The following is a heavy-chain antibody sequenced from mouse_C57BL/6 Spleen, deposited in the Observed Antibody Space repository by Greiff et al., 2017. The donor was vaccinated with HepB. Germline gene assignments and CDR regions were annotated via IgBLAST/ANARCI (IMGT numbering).Heavy chain of an antibody. CDR2: ISDGGSYT. D-gene: IGHD2-3*01. J-gene: IGHJ3*01. V-gene: IGHV5-4*01. CDR3: AREDGDAPFAY. CDR1: GFTFSSYA. Sequence: EVKLVESGGGLVKPGGSLKLSCAASGFTFSSYAMSWVRQTPEKRLEWVATISDGGSYTYYPDNVKGRFTISRDNAKNNLYLQMSHLKSEDTAMYYCAREDGDAPFAYWGQGTLVTVSA.